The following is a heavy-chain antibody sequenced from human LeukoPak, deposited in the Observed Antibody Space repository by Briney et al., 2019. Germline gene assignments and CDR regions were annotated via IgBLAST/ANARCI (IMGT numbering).Heavy chain of an antibody. Sequence: QPGGSLILSCAASGFTFSSYGMHWVRQAPGKGLEWVAFIRYDGSNKYYADSVKGRFTISRDNSKNTLYLQMNSLRAEDTAVYYCAKSPIIVVVTATQFDYWGQGTLVTVS. CDR3: AKSPIIVVVTATQFDY. D-gene: IGHD2-21*02. J-gene: IGHJ4*02. CDR1: GFTFSSYG. CDR2: IRYDGSNK. V-gene: IGHV3-30*02.